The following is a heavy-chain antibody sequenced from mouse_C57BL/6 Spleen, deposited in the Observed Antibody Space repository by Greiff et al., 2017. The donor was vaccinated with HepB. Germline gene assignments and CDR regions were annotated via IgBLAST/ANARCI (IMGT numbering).Heavy chain of an antibody. Sequence: EVQGVESGGGLVKPGGSLKLSCAASGFTFSSYAMSWVRQTPEKRLEWVATISDGGSYTYYPDNVKGRFTISRDNAKNNLYLQMSHLKSEDTAMYYCAVDSSGYGFAYWGQGTLVTVSA. V-gene: IGHV5-4*01. J-gene: IGHJ3*01. CDR3: AVDSSGYGFAY. CDR2: ISDGGSYT. D-gene: IGHD3-2*02. CDR1: GFTFSSYA.